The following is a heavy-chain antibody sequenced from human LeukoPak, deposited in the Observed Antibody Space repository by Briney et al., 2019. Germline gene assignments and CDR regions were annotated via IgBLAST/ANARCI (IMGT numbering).Heavy chain of an antibody. D-gene: IGHD6-6*01. J-gene: IGHJ4*02. V-gene: IGHV4-61*01. CDR1: GGSISSSSYY. CDR3: ARAPIAARATFDY. CDR2: IYYSGST. Sequence: PSETLSLTCTVSGGSISSSSYYWSWIRQPPGKGLEWIGYIYYSGSTNYNPSLKSRVTISVDTSKNQFSLKLSSVTAADTAVYYCARAPIAARATFDYWGQGTLVTVSS.